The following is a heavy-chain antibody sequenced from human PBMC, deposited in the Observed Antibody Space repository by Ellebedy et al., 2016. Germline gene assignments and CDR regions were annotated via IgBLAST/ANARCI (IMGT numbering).Heavy chain of an antibody. V-gene: IGHV4-28*03. Sequence: LRLXCAVSGYSISNNNWWGWIRQPPEKGLEWIGYIYYSGSTFYNPSLKSRVTISVDTSKNQFSLRLASVTAADTAVYYCARACMTVVGPCHWFAPWGRGTLVTVSS. CDR3: ARACMTVVGPCHWFAP. CDR2: IYYSGST. D-gene: IGHD3-22*01. CDR1: GYSISNNNW. J-gene: IGHJ5*02.